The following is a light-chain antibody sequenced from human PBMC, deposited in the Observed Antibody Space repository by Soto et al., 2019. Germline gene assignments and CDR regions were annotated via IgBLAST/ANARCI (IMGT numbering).Light chain of an antibody. CDR1: QSISTY. J-gene: IGKJ1*01. Sequence: DIQMTQSPSSLSASVGDRVTITCRASQSISTYLNWYHQEPGKAPKLLIYAASNLQSGVPSRFSGSGSGTEFTLTITSLQPEDFANYYCQQSYSTPRTFGQGTKVQF. CDR3: QQSYSTPRT. CDR2: AAS. V-gene: IGKV1-39*01.